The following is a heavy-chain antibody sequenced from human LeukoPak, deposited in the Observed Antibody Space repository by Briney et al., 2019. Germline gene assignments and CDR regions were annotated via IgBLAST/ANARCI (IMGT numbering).Heavy chain of an antibody. CDR3: ARDLGITGSGDDY. V-gene: IGHV3-21*01. D-gene: IGHD1-20*01. CDR2: ISSSSSYI. J-gene: IGHJ4*02. CDR1: GFTFSSYS. Sequence: PGRSLRLSCAASGFTFSSYSMNWVRQAPGKGLEWVSSISSSSSYIYYADSVKGRFTISRDIAKNSLYLQMNSLRAEDTAVYYCARDLGITGSGDDYWGQGTLVTVSS.